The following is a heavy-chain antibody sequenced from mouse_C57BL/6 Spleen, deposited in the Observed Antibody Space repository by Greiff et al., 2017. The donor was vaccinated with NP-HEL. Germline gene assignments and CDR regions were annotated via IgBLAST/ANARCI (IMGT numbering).Heavy chain of an antibody. J-gene: IGHJ3*01. CDR3: ASEDYYYYGSSLAY. Sequence: VQLQQSGPELVKPGASVKMSCKASGYTFTDYNMHWVKQSHGKSLEWIGYINPNNGGTSYNQKFKGKATLTVNKSSSTAYMELRSLTSEDSAVYYCASEDYYYYGSSLAYWGQGTLVTVSA. CDR1: GYTFTDYN. V-gene: IGHV1-22*01. D-gene: IGHD1-1*01. CDR2: INPNNGGT.